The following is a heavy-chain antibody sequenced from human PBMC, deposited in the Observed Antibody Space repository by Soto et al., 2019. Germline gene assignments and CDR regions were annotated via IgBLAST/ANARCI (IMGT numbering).Heavy chain of an antibody. J-gene: IGHJ4*02. Sequence: GASVKVSCKASGGTFSSYAISWVRQAPGQGLGWMGGIIPIFGTANYAQKFQGRVTITADKSTSTAYMELSSLRSEDTAVYYCASGGASDIVATTYYYFDYWGQRTLVTVSP. V-gene: IGHV1-69*06. CDR1: GGTFSSYA. D-gene: IGHD5-12*01. CDR3: ASGGASDIVATTYYYFDY. CDR2: IIPIFGTA.